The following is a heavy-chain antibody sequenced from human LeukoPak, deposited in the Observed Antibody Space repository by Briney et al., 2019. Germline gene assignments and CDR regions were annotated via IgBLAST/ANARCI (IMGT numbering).Heavy chain of an antibody. J-gene: IGHJ4*02. D-gene: IGHD3-16*02. Sequence: SETLSLTCAVSGGSLSGYYRSWIRQPPGKGLEWIGEINNSGSTNYTASLKSRVTISRHTSKNRMSLKLSSVTAADTAVYYCARVEAVYDYDWDSYRYRDYWGQGTLVTVSS. CDR2: INNSGST. CDR1: GGSLSGYY. CDR3: ARVEAVYDYDWDSYRYRDY. V-gene: IGHV4-34*01.